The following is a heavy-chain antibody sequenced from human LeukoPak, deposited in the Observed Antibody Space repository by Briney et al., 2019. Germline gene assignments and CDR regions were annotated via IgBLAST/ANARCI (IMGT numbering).Heavy chain of an antibody. V-gene: IGHV1-24*01. Sequence: ASVKVSCKVSGYSVPEVAIHWVRQTPGEGREWMGGFHPKDADMIYAQKFQGRVTMTQDTSTDTVYMELSSLRSEDTAIYYCATVQYALLPGYLNQMEVWGKGTTVTISS. CDR2: FHPKDADM. D-gene: IGHD3-9*01. CDR1: GYSVPEVA. J-gene: IGHJ6*04. CDR3: ATVQYALLPGYLNQMEV.